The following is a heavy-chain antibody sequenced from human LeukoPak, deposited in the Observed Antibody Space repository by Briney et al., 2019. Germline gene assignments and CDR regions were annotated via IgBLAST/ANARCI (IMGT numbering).Heavy chain of an antibody. CDR3: ARDWGYYYDSSGPFDY. Sequence: GGSLRLSCAASGFTFSSYSMNWVRQAPGKGLEWVSYISSSSSTIYYADSVKGRFTISRDNAKNSLYLQMNSLRDEDTAVYYSARDWGYYYDSSGPFDYWGQGTLVTVSS. CDR1: GFTFSSYS. CDR2: ISSSSSTI. D-gene: IGHD3-22*01. J-gene: IGHJ4*02. V-gene: IGHV3-48*02.